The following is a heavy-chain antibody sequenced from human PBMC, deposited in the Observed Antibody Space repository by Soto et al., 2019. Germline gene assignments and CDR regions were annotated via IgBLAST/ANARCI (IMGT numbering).Heavy chain of an antibody. CDR3: VPKGGGDRILDY. CDR1: GFSLSTSGVG. CDR2: IYWDDYK. D-gene: IGHD3-16*01. J-gene: IGHJ4*02. Sequence: QITLKESGPALVKPTQTLTLTCTFSGFSLSTSGVGVGWIRQPPGEALEWLALIYWDDYKHFSPSLESRLPIPKDTSKNQVVLTMTNMAPVDTATYYCVPKGGGDRILDYWGQGTLVTVSS. V-gene: IGHV2-5*02.